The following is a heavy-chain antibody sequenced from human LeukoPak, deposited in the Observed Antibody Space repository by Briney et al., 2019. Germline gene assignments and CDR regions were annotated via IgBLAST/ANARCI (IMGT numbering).Heavy chain of an antibody. J-gene: IGHJ3*02. V-gene: IGHV3-23*01. CDR1: GFTFSSYA. CDR2: ISGSGGST. Sequence: GGSLTLSCAASGFTFSSYAMSWVRQAPGKGLEWVSAISGSGGSTYYADSVKGRFTISRDNSKNTLYLQMNSLRAEDTAVYYCAKVMGSGSYTRALLAFDIWGQGTMVTVSS. CDR3: AKVMGSGSYTRALLAFDI. D-gene: IGHD3-10*01.